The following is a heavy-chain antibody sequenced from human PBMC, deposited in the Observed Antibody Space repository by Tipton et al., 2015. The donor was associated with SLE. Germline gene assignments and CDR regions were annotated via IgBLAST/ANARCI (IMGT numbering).Heavy chain of an antibody. CDR1: GGSISSYY. Sequence: TLSLTCAVYGGSISSYYWSWIRQPPGKGLEWIGYIYYSGSTNYNPSLKSRVTISVDTSKNQFSLKLSSVTAADTAVYYCARAANYDFWSGYYTGSMWYFDLWGRGTLVTVSS. CDR3: ARAANYDFWSGYYTGSMWYFDL. D-gene: IGHD3-3*01. V-gene: IGHV4-59*01. CDR2: IYYSGST. J-gene: IGHJ2*01.